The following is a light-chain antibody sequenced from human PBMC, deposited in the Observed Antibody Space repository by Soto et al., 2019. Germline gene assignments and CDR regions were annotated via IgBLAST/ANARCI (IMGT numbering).Light chain of an antibody. J-gene: IGKJ1*01. V-gene: IGKV3-15*01. CDR2: DAS. Sequence: EIVMTQSPGTLSVSPGERATLSRRASQSVTTKLAWYQQKPGQVPRLLIYDASTRATGIPGRFSGSGSGTEFTLTISSLQSEDFGVYYCQQYDNWRTFGQGTKVEVK. CDR3: QQYDNWRT. CDR1: QSVTTK.